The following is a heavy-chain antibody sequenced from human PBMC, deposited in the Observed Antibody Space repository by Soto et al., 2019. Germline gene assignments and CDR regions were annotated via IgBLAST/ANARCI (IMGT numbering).Heavy chain of an antibody. D-gene: IGHD5-12*01. Sequence: GGSLRLSCSASGFTFSSYAMSWVRQAPGKGLEWVSAISGSGGSTYYADSVKGRFTISRDNSKNTLYLQMNSLRAEDTAVYYCAKSRRWLQLQADAFDIWGQGTMVTVSS. CDR3: AKSRRWLQLQADAFDI. CDR2: ISGSGGST. J-gene: IGHJ3*02. V-gene: IGHV3-23*01. CDR1: GFTFSSYA.